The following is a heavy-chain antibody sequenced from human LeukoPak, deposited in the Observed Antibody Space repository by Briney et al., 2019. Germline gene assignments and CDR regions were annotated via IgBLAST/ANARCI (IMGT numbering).Heavy chain of an antibody. J-gene: IGHJ4*02. CDR2: IYYSGST. Sequence: PSETLSLTCTVSGGSISSSSYYWGWIRQPPGKGLEWIWSIYYSGSTYYNPSLKSRVTISVDTSKNQFSLKLSSVTAADTAVYYCARDGNSGYDLGARPVDYWGQGTLVTVSS. CDR3: ARDGNSGYDLGARPVDY. V-gene: IGHV4-39*07. CDR1: GGSISSSSYY. D-gene: IGHD5-12*01.